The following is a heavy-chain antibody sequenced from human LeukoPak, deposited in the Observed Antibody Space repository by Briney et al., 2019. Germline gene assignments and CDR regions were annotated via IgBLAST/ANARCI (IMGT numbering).Heavy chain of an antibody. J-gene: IGHJ5*02. CDR2: ISWSSDNI. CDR1: GFTFDDYA. D-gene: IGHD5-12*01. V-gene: IGHV3-9*01. CDR3: AKDSGSSSGYESWFDP. Sequence: GGSLRLSCAASGFTFDDYAMHWVRQAPGKGLEWVSGISWSSDNIDYAASVKGRFTISRDNAKNSLYLKMNSLRVEDTALYYCAKDSGSSSGYESWFDPWGQGTLVTVSS.